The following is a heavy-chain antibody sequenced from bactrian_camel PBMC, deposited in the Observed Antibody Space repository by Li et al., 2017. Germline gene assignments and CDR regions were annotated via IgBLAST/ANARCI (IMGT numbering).Heavy chain of an antibody. CDR1: GYANIVRRYC. J-gene: IGHJ4*01. Sequence: VQLVESGGASVQNGGSLTLSCAASGYANIVRRYCMGWFRQAPGKGLEWVSAINSGGGTSYYADSVKGRFTISRTNAKSTVYLQMNSLKPEDTAVYYCAAHMAGYYTDYAVQTPIAYWGQGTQVTVS. CDR2: INSGGGTS. D-gene: IGHD4*01. CDR3: AAHMAGYYTDYAVQTPIAY. V-gene: IGHV3S40*01.